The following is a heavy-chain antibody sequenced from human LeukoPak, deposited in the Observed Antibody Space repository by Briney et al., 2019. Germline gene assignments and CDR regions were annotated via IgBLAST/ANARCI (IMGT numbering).Heavy chain of an antibody. J-gene: IGHJ4*02. CDR3: ARGPAAGY. Sequence: KPSETLSLTCTVSGGSISSSSYYWGWIRQPPGKGLEWIGSMYSSGSTYYNPSLKSRVTISVDTSKNQFSLKLSSVTAADTAVYYCARGPAAGYWGQGTLVTVSS. V-gene: IGHV4-39*07. CDR1: GGSISSSSYY. D-gene: IGHD6-13*01. CDR2: MYSSGST.